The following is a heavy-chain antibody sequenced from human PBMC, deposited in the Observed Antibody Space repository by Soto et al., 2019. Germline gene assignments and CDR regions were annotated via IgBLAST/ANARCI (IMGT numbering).Heavy chain of an antibody. V-gene: IGHV4-31*03. CDR1: GGSISSGGYY. CDR2: IYYSGST. J-gene: IGHJ6*02. Sequence: SETLSLTCTVSGGSISSGGYYWSWIRQHPGKGLEWIGYIYYSGSTYYNPSLKSRVTISVDTSKNQFSLKLSSVTAAVTAVYYCAREGGVDTAMAEIRRPMDVWGQGTTVTVSS. CDR3: AREGGVDTAMAEIRRPMDV. D-gene: IGHD5-18*01.